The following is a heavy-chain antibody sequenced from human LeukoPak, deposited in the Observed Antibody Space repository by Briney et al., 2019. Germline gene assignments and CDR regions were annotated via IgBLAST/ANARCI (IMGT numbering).Heavy chain of an antibody. Sequence: PSETLSLTCTVSGGSISSYYWSWIRQPAGKGLEWIGRIYTSGSTNYNHSLKSRVTMSVDTSKNQFSLKLSSVTAADTAVYYCARGKLYWSGYYTTHYYYMDVWGKGTTVTVSS. CDR3: ARGKLYWSGYYTTHYYYMDV. V-gene: IGHV4-4*07. CDR2: IYTSGST. D-gene: IGHD3-3*01. J-gene: IGHJ6*03. CDR1: GGSISSYY.